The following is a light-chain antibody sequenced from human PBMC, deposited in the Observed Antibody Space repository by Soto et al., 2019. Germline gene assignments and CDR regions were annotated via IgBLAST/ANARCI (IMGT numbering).Light chain of an antibody. V-gene: IGKV3-15*01. Sequence: DIVLTQSPGTLSLSPGERATLSCRASQSVTSDYLAWYQQKPGQAPRLLIYGASTRATGFPARFSGSGSGTEFTLTISSLQSEDFAVYYCQQYNGWPITFGQGTRLENK. J-gene: IGKJ5*01. CDR2: GAS. CDR3: QQYNGWPIT. CDR1: QSVTSD.